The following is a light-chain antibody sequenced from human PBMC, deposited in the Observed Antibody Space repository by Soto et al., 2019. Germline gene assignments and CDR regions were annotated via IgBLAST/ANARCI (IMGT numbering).Light chain of an antibody. CDR2: KAS. CDR3: QQYNSYWT. V-gene: IGKV1-5*03. CDR1: QSISSW. J-gene: IGKJ1*01. Sequence: DIQMTQSPSTLSASVGDRVTITCRASQSISSWLAWYQQKPGKAPKLLIYKASSLESGVPSRFSCSGSGTEFTLTISSLQPDDFATYYCQQYNSYWTFGQGTNVHIK.